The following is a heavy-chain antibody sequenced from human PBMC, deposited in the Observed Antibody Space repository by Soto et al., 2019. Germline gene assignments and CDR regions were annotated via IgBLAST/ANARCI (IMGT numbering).Heavy chain of an antibody. CDR2: ISSRSAYI. V-gene: IGHV3-21*06. Sequence: EVQLVESGGGLVKPGGSLRLSCAASGFTFSSYSMNWVRQAPGKGLEWVSSISSRSAYISYADSVKGRFTISRDNAKDSLSLQMNSLRAEDTATHYCVRDLPRLWGYGLHVWGQGTTVIVSS. J-gene: IGHJ6*02. CDR3: VRDLPRLWGYGLHV. CDR1: GFTFSSYS. D-gene: IGHD3-10*01.